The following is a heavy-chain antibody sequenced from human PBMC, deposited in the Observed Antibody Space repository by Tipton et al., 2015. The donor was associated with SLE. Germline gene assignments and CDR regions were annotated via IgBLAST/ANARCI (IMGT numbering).Heavy chain of an antibody. D-gene: IGHD1-14*01. CDR2: IYYSGST. CDR1: GGSISSYY. J-gene: IGHJ3*02. V-gene: IGHV4-39*01. CDR3: ARLKVTTFGAFDI. Sequence: TLSLTCTVSGGSISSYYWGWIRQPPGKGLEWIGSIYYSGSTYYNPSLKSRVTISVDTSKNQFSLKLSSVTAADTAVYYCARLKVTTFGAFDIWGQGTMVTVSS.